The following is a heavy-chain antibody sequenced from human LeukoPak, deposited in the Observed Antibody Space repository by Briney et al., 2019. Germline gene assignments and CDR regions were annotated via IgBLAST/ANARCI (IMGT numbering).Heavy chain of an antibody. CDR3: ARDAMRGEDYDK. CDR1: GFTFSRYW. Sequence: PGGSLRLSCVASGFTFSRYWMSWFRQAPGKGLEWVANIKEDGSEKHYVDSARGRFTISRDNGKNSVYLQMDGLRVEDTSVYYCARDAMRGEDYDKWGQGTLVTVSS. J-gene: IGHJ4*02. V-gene: IGHV3-7*01. D-gene: IGHD3-16*01. CDR2: IKEDGSEK.